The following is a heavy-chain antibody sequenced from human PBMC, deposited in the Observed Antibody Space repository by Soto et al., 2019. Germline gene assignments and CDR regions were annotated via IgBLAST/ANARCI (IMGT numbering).Heavy chain of an antibody. CDR2: IWFEGTNK. D-gene: IGHD5-18*01. CDR3: ARARRDTGPKYYYYGMDV. CDR1: GFTFSAYG. V-gene: IGHV3-33*01. Sequence: QVQLVESGGGVVQPGRSLRLSCAASGFTFSAYGMHWVRQAPGKGLEWVSVIWFEGTNKSYADSVKGRFTVSRDNSKKMLYLQMNSLRAEDTAIYYCARARRDTGPKYYYYGMDVWGQGTTVTVSS. J-gene: IGHJ6*02.